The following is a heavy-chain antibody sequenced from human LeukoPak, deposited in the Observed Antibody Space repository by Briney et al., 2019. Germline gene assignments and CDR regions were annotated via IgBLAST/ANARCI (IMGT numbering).Heavy chain of an antibody. V-gene: IGHV3-53*01. Sequence: GGSLRLSCAASGFTFSSNYMSWVRQAPGKGLEWVSVIYSGGSTYYADSVKGRFTISRDNSKNTLYLQMNSLRAEDTAVYYCARDQGRLLWFGELFKDHYYYYGMDVWGQGTTVTVSS. CDR3: ARDQGRLLWFGELFKDHYYYYGMDV. CDR2: IYSGGST. D-gene: IGHD3-10*01. J-gene: IGHJ6*02. CDR1: GFTFSSNY.